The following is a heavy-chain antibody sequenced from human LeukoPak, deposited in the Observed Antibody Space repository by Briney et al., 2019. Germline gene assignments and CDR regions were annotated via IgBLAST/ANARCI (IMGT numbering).Heavy chain of an antibody. Sequence: ASVKVSGKASGYTYTSYAMNWVRQAPGQGLEWMGWINTNTGNPTYAQGFTGRFVFSLDTSVSTAYLQISSLKAEDTAVYYCATVPPVGATPYWGQGTLVTVSS. CDR1: GYTYTSYA. CDR2: INTNTGNP. CDR3: ATVPPVGATPY. J-gene: IGHJ4*02. D-gene: IGHD1-26*01. V-gene: IGHV7-4-1*02.